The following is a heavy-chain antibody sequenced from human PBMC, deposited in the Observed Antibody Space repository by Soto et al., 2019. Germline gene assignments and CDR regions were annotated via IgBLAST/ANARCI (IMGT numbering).Heavy chain of an antibody. CDR1: GFTFSSYA. V-gene: IGHV3-23*01. J-gene: IGHJ6*02. D-gene: IGHD6-13*01. Sequence: EVQLLESGGGLVQPGGSLRLSCAASGFTFSSYAMTWVRQAPGKGLEWVSSITGSGSSTYYAASVKGRFTISRDNSKNTLYLQVNCLRAEDTAVYYCAEGGLAAAGYNYYGLDVWGQGTTVIVSS. CDR2: ITGSGSST. CDR3: AEGGLAAAGYNYYGLDV.